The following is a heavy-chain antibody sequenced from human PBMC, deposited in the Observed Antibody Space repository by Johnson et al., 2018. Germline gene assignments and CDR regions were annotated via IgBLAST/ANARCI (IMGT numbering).Heavy chain of an antibody. CDR1: GDTFSRYT. Sequence: QVQLVESGAEVKKXGSSVEVSCKASGDTFSRYTVSWVRQAPGQGFEWMGRIIPMFDTSKYAQKFQGRVTITADKSTSTVYMELSSLRSEDTAGYYCARVEGVGDAFDMWGQGTMVTVSS. D-gene: IGHD1-26*01. V-gene: IGHV1-69*06. CDR2: IIPMFDTS. CDR3: ARVEGVGDAFDM. J-gene: IGHJ3*02.